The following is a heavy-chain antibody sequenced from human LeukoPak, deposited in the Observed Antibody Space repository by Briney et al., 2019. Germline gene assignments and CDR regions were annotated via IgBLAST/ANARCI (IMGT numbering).Heavy chain of an antibody. J-gene: IGHJ4*02. CDR1: GDSVSSNSAA. Sequence: SQTLSLTCAISGDSVSSNSAAWNWVRQSPSRGLEWLARTYYRSKWYNDYAASVKSRISIDPDKSKNQFSLQLISVTPEDTAVYCRARQGGLGWLTLDYWGQGTLVTVSS. D-gene: IGHD2-21*01. V-gene: IGHV6-1*01. CDR2: TYYRSKWYN. CDR3: ARQGGLGWLTLDY.